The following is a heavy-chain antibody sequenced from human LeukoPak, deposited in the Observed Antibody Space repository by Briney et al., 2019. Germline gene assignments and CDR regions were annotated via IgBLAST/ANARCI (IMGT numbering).Heavy chain of an antibody. V-gene: IGHV1-69*04. CDR3: ASTVGAVAGLNY. D-gene: IGHD6-19*01. CDR1: GGTFISYA. Sequence: GASVKVSCKASGGTFISYAISWVRQAPGQGREWMGRIIPILGIANYAQKFQGRVTITADKSTSTAYMELSSLKSEDTAVYYCASTVGAVAGLNYWGQGTLVTVSS. J-gene: IGHJ4*02. CDR2: IIPILGIA.